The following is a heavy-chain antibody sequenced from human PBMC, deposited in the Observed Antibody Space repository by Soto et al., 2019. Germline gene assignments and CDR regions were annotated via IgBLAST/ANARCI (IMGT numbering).Heavy chain of an antibody. CDR3: ARGLISWFGELLGFDY. V-gene: IGHV1-8*01. CDR1: GYTFTSYD. CDR2: MNPNSGNT. J-gene: IGHJ4*02. Sequence: ASVKVSCKASGYTFTSYDINWVRQATGQGLEWMGWMNPNSGNTGYAQKFQGRVTMTRNTSISTAYMELSSLRSEDTAVYYCARGLISWFGELLGFDYWGQGTLVTVSS. D-gene: IGHD3-10*01.